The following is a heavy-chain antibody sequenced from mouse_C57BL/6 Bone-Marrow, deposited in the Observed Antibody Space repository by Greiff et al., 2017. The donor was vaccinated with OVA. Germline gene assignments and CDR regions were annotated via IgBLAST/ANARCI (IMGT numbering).Heavy chain of an antibody. CDR2: IAPSDSYI. J-gene: IGHJ2*02. D-gene: IGHD1-1*01. CDR3: AHYGSRLYLHY. V-gene: IGHV1-59*01. CDR1: GYTFTNYW. Sequence: VQLQQPGAELVRPGTSVKLSCKASGYTFTNYWMHWVKQRPGQGLEWIGVIAPSDSYINYNQKFKGRATLTVDKSSSTAYMHLSSLTSEDSAVYYCAHYGSRLYLHYWGQGTSLTVSS.